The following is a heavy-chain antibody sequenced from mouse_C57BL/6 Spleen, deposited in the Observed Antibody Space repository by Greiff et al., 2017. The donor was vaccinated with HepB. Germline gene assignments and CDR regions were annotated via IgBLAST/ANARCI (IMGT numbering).Heavy chain of an antibody. Sequence: VQLKESGAELVKPGASVKLSCTASGFNIKDYYMHWVKQRTEQGLEWIGRIDPEDGETKYASKFQGKATITADTSSNTAYLQLSSLTSEDTAVYYCAREYDSSYPYAMDYWGQGTSVTVSS. J-gene: IGHJ4*01. CDR3: AREYDSSYPYAMDY. V-gene: IGHV14-2*01. D-gene: IGHD1-1*01. CDR1: GFNIKDYY. CDR2: IDPEDGET.